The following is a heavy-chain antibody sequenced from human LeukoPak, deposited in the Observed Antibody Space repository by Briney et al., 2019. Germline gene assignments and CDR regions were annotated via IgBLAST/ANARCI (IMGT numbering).Heavy chain of an antibody. CDR3: ASMGMVRGVIRYYFDY. Sequence: ASVKVSCKASGYTFTSYGISWVRQAPGQGLEWMGWISGYNGNTNYAQKLQGRVTMTTDTSTSTAYMELRSLRSDDTAVYYCASMGMVRGVIRYYFDYWGQGTLVTVSS. J-gene: IGHJ4*02. CDR1: GYTFTSYG. V-gene: IGHV1-18*01. CDR2: ISGYNGNT. D-gene: IGHD3-10*01.